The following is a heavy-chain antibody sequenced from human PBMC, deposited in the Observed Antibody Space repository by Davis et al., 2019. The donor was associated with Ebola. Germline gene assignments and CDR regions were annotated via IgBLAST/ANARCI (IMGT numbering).Heavy chain of an antibody. V-gene: IGHV3-23*01. Sequence: GESLKISCAASGFVFSSYVMSWVRRAPGKGLEWVSTLGLSADTYYADSVKGRFTISRDNAKNTLYLQMNSLRGEDTAVYYCARLGDSSAWYRAYWGQGTQVTVSS. J-gene: IGHJ4*02. CDR1: GFVFSSYV. D-gene: IGHD6-19*01. CDR2: LGLSADT. CDR3: ARLGDSSAWYRAY.